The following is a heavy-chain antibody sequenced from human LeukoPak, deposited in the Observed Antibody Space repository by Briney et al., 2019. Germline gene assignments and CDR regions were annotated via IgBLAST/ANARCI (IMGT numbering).Heavy chain of an antibody. CDR3: ARNGGGGYYDFWSGYRNYMDV. J-gene: IGHJ6*03. CDR2: IHYSGST. V-gene: IGHV4-59*01. Sequence: SETLSLTCTVSGGSISSYYWSWIRQPPGKGLEWIGYIHYSGSTNYNPSLKSRVTISVDTSKNQFSLKLSSVTAADTAVYYCARNGGGGYYDFWSGYRNYMDVWGKGTTVTVSS. CDR1: GGSISSYY. D-gene: IGHD3-3*01.